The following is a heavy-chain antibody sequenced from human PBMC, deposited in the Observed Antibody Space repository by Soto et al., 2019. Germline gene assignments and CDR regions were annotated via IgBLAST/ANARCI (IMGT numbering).Heavy chain of an antibody. V-gene: IGHV3-23*01. CDR3: AIERDGGS. D-gene: IGHD3-3*01. CDR1: GFNFSTFT. J-gene: IGHJ4*02. Sequence: EVRLLESGGGLVQPGGSLRLSCAASGFNFSTFTMIWVRQAPGKGLEWVSGISATTGNTYYADSVKGRFTISRDNFENTLFLQMNNLRAEDTAIYYCAIERDGGSGGQGTLVTVSS. CDR2: ISATTGNT.